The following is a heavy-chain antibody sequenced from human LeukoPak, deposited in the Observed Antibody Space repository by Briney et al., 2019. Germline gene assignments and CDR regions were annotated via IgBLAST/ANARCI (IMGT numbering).Heavy chain of an antibody. CDR2: IIPIFGTA. CDR1: GGTFSSYA. J-gene: IGHJ4*02. V-gene: IGHV1-69*13. Sequence: ASVKVSCNASGGTFSSYAISWVRQAPGQGLEWVVGIIPIFGTANYAQKFQGRVTITADESTSTAYMELSSLRSEDRAVYYCARDWSYYYDSSGYYLVYWGQGTLVTVS. D-gene: IGHD3-22*01. CDR3: ARDWSYYYDSSGYYLVY.